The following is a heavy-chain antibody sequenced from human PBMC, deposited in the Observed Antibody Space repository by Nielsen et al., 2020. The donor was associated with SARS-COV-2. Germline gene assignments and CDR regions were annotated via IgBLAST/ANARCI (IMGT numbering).Heavy chain of an antibody. J-gene: IGHJ6*02. D-gene: IGHD6-13*01. CDR1: GFTLSSYS. Sequence: GGSLRLSCAASGFTLSSYSMNWVRQAPGKGLEWVSSISSSSSYIYYADSVKGRFTISRDNAKNSVYLQMNGLRAEDTAVYYCARDSSSWRNYFYYGMDVWGQGTTVTVSS. CDR2: ISSSSSYI. V-gene: IGHV3-21*01. CDR3: ARDSSSWRNYFYYGMDV.